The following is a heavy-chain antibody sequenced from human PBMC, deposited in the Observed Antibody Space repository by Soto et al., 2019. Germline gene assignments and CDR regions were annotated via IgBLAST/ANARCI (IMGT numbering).Heavy chain of an antibody. V-gene: IGHV1-69*05. D-gene: IGHD3-16*02. CDR1: GGTFSSYA. J-gene: IGHJ4*02. CDR2: IIPIFGTA. CDR3: ARESGYDYIWGSYRGYFDY. Sequence: SVKVSCKASGGTFSSYAIGWVRQAPGQGLEWMGGIIPIFGTANYAQKFQGRVTITRDTSASTAYMELSSLRSEDTAVYYCARESGYDYIWGSYRGYFDYWGQGTLVTVSS.